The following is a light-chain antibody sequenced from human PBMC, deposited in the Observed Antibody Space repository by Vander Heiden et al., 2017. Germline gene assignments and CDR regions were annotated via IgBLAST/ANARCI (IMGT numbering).Light chain of an antibody. CDR2: QDS. J-gene: IGLJ1*01. CDR1: NLRDKY. CDR3: QAWDRSTGV. Sequence: YELTQPPSVSVSPGQTASISCSGANLRDKYACWFQQKPGQSPVLVIYQDSQRPSGIPERFSGSNSGNTATLTISGTQAMDEADYYCQAWDRSTGVFGSGTKVTVL. V-gene: IGLV3-1*01.